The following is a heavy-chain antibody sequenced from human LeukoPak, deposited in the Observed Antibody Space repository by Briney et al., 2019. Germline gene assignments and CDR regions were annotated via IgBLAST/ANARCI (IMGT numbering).Heavy chain of an antibody. J-gene: IGHJ4*02. V-gene: IGHV3-23*01. CDR2: TSSSDAGK. CDR3: AKAPVTSCRGAFCYPFDS. CDR1: GFTFSNYW. Sequence: PGGSLRLSCAAAGFTFSNYWMHWVRQAPGKGLEWGSATSSSDAGKYYADSVRGRFTISRDNSRNTMYRQMNILRVEDAAVYYCAKAPVTSCRGAFCYPFDSWGQGTLVTVSS. D-gene: IGHD2-15*01.